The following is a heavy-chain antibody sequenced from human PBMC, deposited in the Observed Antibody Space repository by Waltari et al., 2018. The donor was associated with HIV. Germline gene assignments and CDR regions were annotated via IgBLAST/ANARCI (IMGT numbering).Heavy chain of an antibody. CDR2: VIPNRGVT. J-gene: IGHJ4*02. CDR3: ARGGLVSGTDY. V-gene: IGHV1-2*02. D-gene: IGHD6-19*01. CDR1: GYTFTAYF. Sequence: QVQLVQSGAEVKKPGASVSVSCKASGYTFTAYFIHWVRQAPGQGLEWMGWVIPNRGVTNLAQKFQGRVSMTRDTSISTAYMELSTLRSDDTAVYYCARGGLVSGTDYWGQGTLVTVSS.